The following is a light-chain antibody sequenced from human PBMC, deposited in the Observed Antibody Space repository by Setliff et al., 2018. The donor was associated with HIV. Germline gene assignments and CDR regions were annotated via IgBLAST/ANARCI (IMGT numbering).Light chain of an antibody. CDR2: DVS. CDR3: SSYTSSSTLVV. Sequence: QSVLTQPASVSGSPGRSITISCTGTSSDVGSYNYVSWYQQHPGKAPKLMIYDVSNRPSGVSNRFSGSKSGNTASLTISGLQAEDEADYYCSSYTSSSTLVVFGGGTKVTVL. V-gene: IGLV2-14*01. CDR1: SSDVGSYNY. J-gene: IGLJ2*01.